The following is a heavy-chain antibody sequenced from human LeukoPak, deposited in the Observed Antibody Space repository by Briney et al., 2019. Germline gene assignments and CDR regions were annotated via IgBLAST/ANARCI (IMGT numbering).Heavy chain of an antibody. V-gene: IGHV1-46*01. J-gene: IGHJ6*02. CDR3: ARDSDFWSGYYSHYYYGMDV. CDR1: GYTFTSYY. D-gene: IGHD3-3*01. CDR2: INPSGGST. Sequence: GASVKVSCKASGYTFTSYYMHWVRQAPGQGLEWMGIINPSGGSTSYAQKFQGRITMTRDTSTSTVYMELSSLRSEDTAVYYCARDSDFWSGYYSHYYYGMDVWGQGTTVTVSS.